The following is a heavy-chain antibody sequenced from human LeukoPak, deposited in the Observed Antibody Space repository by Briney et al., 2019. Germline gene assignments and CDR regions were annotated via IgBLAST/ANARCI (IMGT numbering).Heavy chain of an antibody. V-gene: IGHV3-23*01. J-gene: IGHJ4*02. D-gene: IGHD3-22*01. CDR1: GFTFSSYE. Sequence: GGSLRLSCAASGFTFSSYEMNWVRQAPGKGLEWVSAISGSGANTYYSDSVKGRFTISRDNSKDTLYLQMNSLRAEDTAIYFCARRKYDSSGFDYWGQETLVTVSS. CDR2: ISGSGANT. CDR3: ARRKYDSSGFDY.